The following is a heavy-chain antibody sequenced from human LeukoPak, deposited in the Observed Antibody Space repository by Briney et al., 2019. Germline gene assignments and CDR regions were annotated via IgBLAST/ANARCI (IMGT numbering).Heavy chain of an antibody. D-gene: IGHD6-25*01. CDR1: ADSISSYY. J-gene: IGHJ4*02. CDR2: IYYTGTT. Sequence: SETLSLTCTVSADSISSYYRSWIRQPPGKGLEGIGYIYYTGTTNYIPSLKSRVTISVDTSKTHFSLTLTSVTAADTAVYYCATEAAGSGAFDYWGQGTLVTVSS. V-gene: IGHV4-59*01. CDR3: ATEAAGSGAFDY.